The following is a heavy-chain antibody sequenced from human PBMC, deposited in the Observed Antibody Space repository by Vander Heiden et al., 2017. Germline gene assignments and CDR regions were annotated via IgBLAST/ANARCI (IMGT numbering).Heavy chain of an antibody. Sequence: EVQLLESGGGLVQPGGSLRLSCAAPGFTFSSYAMSWVRQAPGKGLEWVSAINNNGGSTYYADSVKGRFTISRDNSKNTLYLQMNSLRAEDTAVYYCAKDERGYSYGVDYWGQGTLVTVSS. V-gene: IGHV3-23*01. J-gene: IGHJ4*02. D-gene: IGHD5-18*01. CDR2: INNNGGST. CDR3: AKDERGYSYGVDY. CDR1: GFTFSSYA.